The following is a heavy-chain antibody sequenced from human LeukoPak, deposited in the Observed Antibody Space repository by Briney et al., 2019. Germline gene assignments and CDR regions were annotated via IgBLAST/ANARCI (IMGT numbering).Heavy chain of an antibody. D-gene: IGHD3-22*01. CDR3: TTNPYDRSGYHI. Sequence: PGGSLRLSCAASGLTFTKAWMTWVRQAPGEGLEWVGRIKSNTDGGTTDYAAPVKGRFTISRDDSKNTLYLQMNSLKTEDTAVYYCTTNPYDRSGYHIWDQGTMVTVSS. J-gene: IGHJ3*02. CDR2: IKSNTDGGTT. CDR1: GLTFTKAW. V-gene: IGHV3-15*01.